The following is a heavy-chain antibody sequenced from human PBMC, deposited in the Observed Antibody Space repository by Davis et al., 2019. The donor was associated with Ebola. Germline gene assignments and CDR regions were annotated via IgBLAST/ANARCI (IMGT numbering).Heavy chain of an antibody. CDR1: GYSFTSFD. V-gene: IGHV1-2*02. J-gene: IGHJ6*02. D-gene: IGHD1-20*01. CDR2: INPNSGGT. CDR3: ARGDHYNWNYVRYGMDV. Sequence: ASVKVSCKASGYSFTSFDVNWVRQAAGQGLEWMGWINPNSGGTHYAQKFQGRVTMTRDTTISTAYMELSRLRSDDTAVYYCARGDHYNWNYVRYGMDVWGQGTTVTVSS.